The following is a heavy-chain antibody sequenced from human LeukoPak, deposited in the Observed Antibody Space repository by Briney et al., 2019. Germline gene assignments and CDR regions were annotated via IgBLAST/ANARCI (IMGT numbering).Heavy chain of an antibody. J-gene: IGHJ3*02. Sequence: ASVKVSCKASGYTFTSYGISWVRQAPGQRLEWMGWVSAYNGNTNYAQKLQGRVTMTTDTSTSTAYMELRSLRSDDTAVYYCARRPVGATKRPAFDIWGQGTMVTVSS. CDR3: ARRPVGATKRPAFDI. CDR1: GYTFTSYG. D-gene: IGHD1-26*01. V-gene: IGHV1-18*01. CDR2: VSAYNGNT.